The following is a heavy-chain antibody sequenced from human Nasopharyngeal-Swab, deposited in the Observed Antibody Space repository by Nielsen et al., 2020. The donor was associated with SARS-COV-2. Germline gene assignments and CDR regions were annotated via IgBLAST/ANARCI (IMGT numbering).Heavy chain of an antibody. CDR2: IHNDGNT. CDR1: GFIVSSTY. CDR3: AKVGGGVDY. Sequence: GGSLRLSCAASGFIVSSTYMSWVRQAPRKGLEWLSVIHNDGNTYYADSVKGRFTISRDNSKNTLYLQMNRLRAEDTAVYYCAKVGGGVDYWGQGTLVTVSS. D-gene: IGHD3-16*01. J-gene: IGHJ4*02. V-gene: IGHV3-53*01.